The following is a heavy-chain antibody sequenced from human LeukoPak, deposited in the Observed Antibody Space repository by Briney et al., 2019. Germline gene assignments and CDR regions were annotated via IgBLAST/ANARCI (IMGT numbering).Heavy chain of an antibody. D-gene: IGHD3-10*01. Sequence: GGSLRLSCAASGFTVSSNYMSWVRQAPGKGLEWVSVIYSGGSTYYADSVKGRFTISRDNSKNTLYLQMNSLRAEDTAVYYCARDPKTYYYGSGSYVGAFDIWGQGTMVTVSS. CDR1: GFTVSSNY. V-gene: IGHV3-66*01. CDR3: ARDPKTYYYGSGSYVGAFDI. J-gene: IGHJ3*02. CDR2: IYSGGST.